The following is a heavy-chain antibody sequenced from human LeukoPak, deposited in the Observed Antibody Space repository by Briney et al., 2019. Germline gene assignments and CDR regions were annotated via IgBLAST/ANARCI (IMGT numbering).Heavy chain of an antibody. CDR2: ISNSGDNT. CDR3: AKRGLPDY. Sequence: GGSLRLSCAASSLTFSSYDMSCVPQAPGKGLEWVSAISNSGDNTLYTDSVKGRVTISRDNFKNTMYLHMNSLRGEDTSIYYCAKRGLPDYWGQGTLVTVSS. J-gene: IGHJ4*02. V-gene: IGHV3-23*01. CDR1: SLTFSSYD.